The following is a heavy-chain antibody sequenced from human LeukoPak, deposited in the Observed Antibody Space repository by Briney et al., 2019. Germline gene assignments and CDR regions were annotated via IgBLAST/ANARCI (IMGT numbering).Heavy chain of an antibody. Sequence: PGGSLRLSCAASGFTFSSYSMNWVRQAPGKGLEWVSYISSSSSTIYYADSVKGRCTISRDNAKNSLYLQLNRLRAEDTAVYYCPREQQWLVYMDVWGKGTTVTVSS. V-gene: IGHV3-48*01. CDR2: ISSSSSTI. CDR3: PREQQWLVYMDV. D-gene: IGHD6-19*01. J-gene: IGHJ6*03. CDR1: GFTFSSYS.